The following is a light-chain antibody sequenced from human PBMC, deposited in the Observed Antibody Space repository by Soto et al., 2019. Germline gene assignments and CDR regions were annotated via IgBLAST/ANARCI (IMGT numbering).Light chain of an antibody. V-gene: IGLV2-14*01. CDR2: GVS. CDR3: SSDTNTATLDYV. J-gene: IGLJ1*01. Sequence: QSALTQPASVSGSPGQSITISCTGTSSDVGGYNYVSWYQQHPGKAPKLMIYGVSNRPSGVSDRFSGSKSGNTASLTISGLQAEDEADYYCSSDTNTATLDYVFGTATKLTVL. CDR1: SSDVGGYNY.